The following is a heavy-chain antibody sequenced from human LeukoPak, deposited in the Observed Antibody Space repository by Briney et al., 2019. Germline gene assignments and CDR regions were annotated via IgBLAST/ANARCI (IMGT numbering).Heavy chain of an antibody. Sequence: ASVKVSCKTSGYTFTSYYMHWVRQAPGQGLEWMGIINPSGGSTSYAQKFQGRVTMTRDTSTSTVYMELSSLRSEDTAVYYCAREAAAAGSFDYWGQGTLVTVSS. V-gene: IGHV1-46*01. CDR3: AREAAAAGSFDY. CDR2: INPSGGST. D-gene: IGHD6-13*01. CDR1: GYTFTSYY. J-gene: IGHJ4*02.